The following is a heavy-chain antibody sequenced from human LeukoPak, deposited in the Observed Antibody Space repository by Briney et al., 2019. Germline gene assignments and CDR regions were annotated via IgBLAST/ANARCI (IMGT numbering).Heavy chain of an antibody. CDR1: GGSISSGSYY. CDR2: IYTSGST. Sequence: SETLSLNCTVSGGSISSGSYYWSWIRQPAGKGLEWIGRIYTSGSTNYNPSLKSRVTISVDTSKNQFSLKLSSVTAADTAVYYCAREVVTGHSYYYYGMDIWGQGTTVTVSS. D-gene: IGHD4-23*01. J-gene: IGHJ6*02. V-gene: IGHV4-61*02. CDR3: AREVVTGHSYYYYGMDI.